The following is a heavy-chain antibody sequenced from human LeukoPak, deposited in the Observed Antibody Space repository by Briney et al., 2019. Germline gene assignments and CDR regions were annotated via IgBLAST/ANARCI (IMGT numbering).Heavy chain of an antibody. CDR1: GFTFSFYS. CDR3: AKVGPTYYYDSSGYPNWFDP. Sequence: GGSLRLSCAASGFTFSFYSMNWVRQAPGKGLEWVSSISSSGTYIYYADSVKGRFTISRDNSKNTLYLQMNSLRAEDTAVYYCAKVGPTYYYDSSGYPNWFDPWGQGTLVTVSS. V-gene: IGHV3-21*04. CDR2: ISSSGTYI. J-gene: IGHJ5*02. D-gene: IGHD3-22*01.